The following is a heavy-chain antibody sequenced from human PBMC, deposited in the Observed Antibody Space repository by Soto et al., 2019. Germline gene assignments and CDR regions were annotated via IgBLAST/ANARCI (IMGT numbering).Heavy chain of an antibody. CDR3: ARVVIPTARIHRDYYYYYGMDV. J-gene: IGHJ6*02. Sequence: QVQLVQSGAEVKKPGSSVKVSCKASGGTFSSYAISWVRQAPGQGLEWMGGIIPIFGTANYAQKLQGRVTITADESTSTAYLEVSSLRSDDTDVYYCARVVIPTARIHRDYYYYYGMDVWGQGTTVTVSS. CDR1: GGTFSSYA. CDR2: IIPIFGTA. V-gene: IGHV1-69*12. D-gene: IGHD2-21*01.